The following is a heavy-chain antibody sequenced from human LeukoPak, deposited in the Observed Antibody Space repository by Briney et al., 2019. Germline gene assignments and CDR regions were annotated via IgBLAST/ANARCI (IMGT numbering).Heavy chain of an antibody. CDR1: GFTFSSYG. CDR2: IWFDGSNK. J-gene: IGHJ3*01. V-gene: IGHV3-33*01. CDR3: ARNSAGLVNAFDL. D-gene: IGHD3/OR15-3a*01. Sequence: GGSLRLSCAASGFTFSSYGMFWVRQAPGKGLEWVAVIWFDGSNKNYADSVKGRFTISRDNPKNTLYLQMNSLRAEDTAVYYCARNSAGLVNAFDLWGQGTMVTVSS.